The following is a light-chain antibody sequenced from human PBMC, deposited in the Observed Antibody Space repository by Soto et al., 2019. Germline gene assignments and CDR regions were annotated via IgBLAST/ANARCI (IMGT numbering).Light chain of an antibody. CDR1: QSLXXNXXXXY. Sequence: DIVMRQSPLSLPVTPGEPASISCSSNQSLXXNXXXXYLDWYMQKPGQSPQLLIYLGSNRASGVPDRFSGSGSGTDFTLKISRVEAADVGVYYCMQALQSLTFGQGTRLEIK. V-gene: IGKV2-28*01. CDR3: MQALQSLT. J-gene: IGKJ5*01. CDR2: LGS.